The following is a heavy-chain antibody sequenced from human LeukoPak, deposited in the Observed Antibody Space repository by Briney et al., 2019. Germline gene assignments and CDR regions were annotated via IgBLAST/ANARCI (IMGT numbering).Heavy chain of an antibody. CDR3: AHLVWEYVGGLDV. V-gene: IGHV3-23*05. CDR1: GFIFRNYG. Sequence: GGSLRLSCAASGFIFRNYGMNWVRQVPGKGLEWVSGIYTNRNTRFADSVKGRFTISRDNSKNTPYLQMDSLRVEDTAVYYCAHLVWEYVGGLDVWGQGTTVTVSS. CDR2: IYTNRNT. J-gene: IGHJ6*02. D-gene: IGHD3/OR15-3a*01.